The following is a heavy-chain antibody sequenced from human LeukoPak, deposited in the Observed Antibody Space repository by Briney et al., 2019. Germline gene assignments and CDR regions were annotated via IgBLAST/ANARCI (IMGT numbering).Heavy chain of an antibody. CDR2: MNPNSGNT. J-gene: IGHJ5*02. CDR1: GYTFTSYD. Sequence: ASVKVSCKASGYTFTSYDINWVRQATGQGLEWMGWMNPNSGNTGYAQKFQGRVTITADESTSTAYMELSSLRSEDTAVYYCAREIVVVPAAIGWFDPWGQGTLVTVSS. V-gene: IGHV1-8*01. D-gene: IGHD2-2*02. CDR3: AREIVVVPAAIGWFDP.